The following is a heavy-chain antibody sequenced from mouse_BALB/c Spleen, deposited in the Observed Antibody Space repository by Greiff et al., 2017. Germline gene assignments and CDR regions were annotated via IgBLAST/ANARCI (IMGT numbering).Heavy chain of an antibody. CDR2: INPGSGGT. CDR3: ARSMMYYAMDY. D-gene: IGHD2-3*01. Sequence: QVQLQQSGAELVRPGNSVKVSCKASGYAFTNYLIEWVKQRPGQGLEWIGVINPGSGGTNYNEKFKGKATLTADKSSSTAYMQLSSLTSDDSAVYFCARSMMYYAMDYWGQGTSVTVSS. J-gene: IGHJ4*01. V-gene: IGHV1-54*01. CDR1: GYAFTNYL.